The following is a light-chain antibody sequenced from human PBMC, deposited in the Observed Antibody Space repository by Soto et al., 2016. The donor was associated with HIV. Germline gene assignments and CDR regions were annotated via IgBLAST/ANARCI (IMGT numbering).Light chain of an antibody. CDR1: QSINKW. CDR3: QQYNSVPWT. V-gene: IGKV1-5*03. CDR2: KAS. Sequence: IQMTQSPSTLSASIGDRVTITCRTSQSINKWLAWYQQKPGKAPKLLISKASTLESGVPSRFSGSGSGTEFTLTLSSVQPDDVGTYYCQQYNSVPWTFGQGTKLEMK. J-gene: IGKJ1*01.